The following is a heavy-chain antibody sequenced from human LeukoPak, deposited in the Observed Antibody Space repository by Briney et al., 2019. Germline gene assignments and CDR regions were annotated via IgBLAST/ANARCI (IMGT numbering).Heavy chain of an antibody. CDR2: IYYSGST. D-gene: IGHD1-26*01. CDR3: ARMEAWVVPSGPRGFDY. J-gene: IGHJ4*02. Sequence: SETLSLTCTVSGGSISSYYWSWIRQPPGKGLEWIGYIYYSGSTNYNPSLKSRVSMTVETSKDQFSLKLGSVTAADTAVYYCARMEAWVVPSGPRGFDYWGQGTLVTVSS. V-gene: IGHV4-59*01. CDR1: GGSISSYY.